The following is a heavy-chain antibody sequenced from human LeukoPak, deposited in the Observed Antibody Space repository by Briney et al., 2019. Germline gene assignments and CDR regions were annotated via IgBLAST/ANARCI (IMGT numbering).Heavy chain of an antibody. CDR1: GGTFSSYA. V-gene: IGHV1-69*05. J-gene: IGHJ3*02. CDR2: IIPTFGTA. CDR3: ARGTGYYYDSSGYRPMGDAFDI. D-gene: IGHD3-22*01. Sequence: SVTVSCKASGGTFSSYAISWVRQAPGQGLEWMGGIIPTFGTANYAQKFQGRVTITTDESTSTAYMELSSLRSEDTAVYYCARGTGYYYDSSGYRPMGDAFDIWGQGTMVTVSS.